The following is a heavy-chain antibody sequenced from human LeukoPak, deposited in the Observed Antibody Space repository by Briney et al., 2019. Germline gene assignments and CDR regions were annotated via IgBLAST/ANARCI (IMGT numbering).Heavy chain of an antibody. D-gene: IGHD4-17*01. J-gene: IGHJ4*02. CDR3: ARVENDYGDSDYFDY. Sequence: ASVKVSCKASGYTFTSYGISWVRQAPEQGLEWMGWISAYNGNTNYAQKRQGRVTMTTDTSTSTAYMELRSLRSDDTAVYYCARVENDYGDSDYFDYWGQGTLVTVSS. CDR2: ISAYNGNT. CDR1: GYTFTSYG. V-gene: IGHV1-18*01.